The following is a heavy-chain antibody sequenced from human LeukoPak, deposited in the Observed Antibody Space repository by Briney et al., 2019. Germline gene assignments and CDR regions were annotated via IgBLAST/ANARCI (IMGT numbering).Heavy chain of an antibody. CDR2: INPNDGAT. V-gene: IGHV1-2*02. J-gene: IGHJ4*02. D-gene: IGHD5-24*01. Sequence: ASVKVSCKASGYTFTHYYVHWMRQAPGQGLEWMGWINPNDGATDHAQKFQGRVTMTTDTSISTLYMELNTLRSDDTAVYYCARRTTEMVNDYWGQGTLVTVSS. CDR3: ARRTTEMVNDY. CDR1: GYTFTHYY.